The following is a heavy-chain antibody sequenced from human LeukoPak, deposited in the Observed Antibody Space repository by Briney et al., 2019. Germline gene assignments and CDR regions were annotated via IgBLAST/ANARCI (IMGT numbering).Heavy chain of an antibody. CDR1: GGSISSYY. CDR3: ARQFGSNLGPAFDY. CDR2: IYSSGST. Sequence: SETLSLTCTVSGGSISSYYWSWIRQPAGKGLEWIGRIYSSGSTNYNPSLKSRVTISVDTSKNQFSLKLSSVTAADTAVYYCARQFGSNLGPAFDYWGQGTLVTVSS. D-gene: IGHD2-2*01. V-gene: IGHV4-4*07. J-gene: IGHJ4*02.